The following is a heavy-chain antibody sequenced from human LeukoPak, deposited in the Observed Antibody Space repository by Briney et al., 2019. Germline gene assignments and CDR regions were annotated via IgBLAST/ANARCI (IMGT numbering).Heavy chain of an antibody. CDR2: ISTTSATI. J-gene: IGHJ4*02. D-gene: IGHD6-19*01. CDR1: GFTFTSYG. CDR3: ARARFWSYGSGWAFEY. Sequence: GGSLRLSCAASGFTFTSYGMSWVRQAPGKGLEWVSHISTTSATIYYADSVKGRFTISRDNAKNSLYLQMNSLRAEDSALYYCARARFWSYGSGWAFEYWGQGTLVTASS. V-gene: IGHV3-48*01.